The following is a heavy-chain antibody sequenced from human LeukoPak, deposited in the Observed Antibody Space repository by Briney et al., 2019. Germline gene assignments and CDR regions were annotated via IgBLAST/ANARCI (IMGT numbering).Heavy chain of an antibody. J-gene: IGHJ6*03. Sequence: GASVKVSCKASGYTFTGYYMHWVRQAPGQGLEWMGWINPNSGGTNYAQKFQGRVTMTRDTSISTAYMELSRLRSDDTAVYYCARVEGEDYYYMDVWGKGTTVTISS. CDR1: GYTFTGYY. CDR3: ARVEGEDYYYMDV. D-gene: IGHD1-26*01. CDR2: INPNSGGT. V-gene: IGHV1-2*02.